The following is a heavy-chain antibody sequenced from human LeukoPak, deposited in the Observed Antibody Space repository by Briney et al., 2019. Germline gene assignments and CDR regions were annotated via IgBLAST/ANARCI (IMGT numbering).Heavy chain of an antibody. Sequence: GGSLRLSCAASGFTFSSYATSWVRQAPGKGLDWVSAISGSGGSTYYADSVKGRFTISRDNSKNTLYLQMNSLRAEDTAVYYCAKGAYSYGSSSWGQGTLVTVSS. D-gene: IGHD5-18*01. CDR2: ISGSGGST. V-gene: IGHV3-23*01. CDR3: AKGAYSYGSSS. CDR1: GFTFSSYA. J-gene: IGHJ5*02.